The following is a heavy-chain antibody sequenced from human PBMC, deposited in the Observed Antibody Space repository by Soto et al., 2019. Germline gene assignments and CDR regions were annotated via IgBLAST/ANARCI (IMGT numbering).Heavy chain of an antibody. D-gene: IGHD3-22*01. CDR1: GYPVTSYY. CDR3: ARDFGDSSGYYDYYGMDV. V-gene: IGHV1-2*02. J-gene: IGHJ6*02. CDR2: INPNSGGT. Sequence: SVKISCKASGYPVTSYYMHLVRQAPGQGLEWMGWINPNSGGTNYAQKFQGRVTMTRDTSISTAYMELSRLRHDDTAVYYCARDFGDSSGYYDYYGMDVWGQGTTVTVSS.